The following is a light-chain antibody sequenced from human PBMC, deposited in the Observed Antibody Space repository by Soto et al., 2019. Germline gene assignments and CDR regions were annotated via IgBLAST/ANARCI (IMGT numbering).Light chain of an antibody. Sequence: QSVMSQPASVSGSPGQSVTISCTGTSSDVGGYNYVSWYQQHPGKAPKLMIFEVSNRPSGVSHRFSGSKSGNTASLTISGLQAEDEADYYCSSSTSRSTYVFGTGTKVTVL. V-gene: IGLV2-14*01. CDR3: SSSTSRSTYV. CDR2: EVS. CDR1: SSDVGGYNY. J-gene: IGLJ1*01.